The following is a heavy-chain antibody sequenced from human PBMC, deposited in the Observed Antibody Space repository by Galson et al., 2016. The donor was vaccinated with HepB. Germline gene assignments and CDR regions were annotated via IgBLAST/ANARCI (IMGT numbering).Heavy chain of an antibody. CDR1: GFIVSNDY. CDR2: SYGDGST. CDR3: AMGNSGWPDY. D-gene: IGHD6-19*01. J-gene: IGHJ4*02. V-gene: IGHV3-53*01. Sequence: SLRLSCAASGFIVSNDYMNWVRQAPGKGLEWLSVSYGDGSTYYAESVRGRFTISRNNARNSLYLQMNSLRAEDTAVYYCAMGNSGWPDYWGQGTLVTVSS.